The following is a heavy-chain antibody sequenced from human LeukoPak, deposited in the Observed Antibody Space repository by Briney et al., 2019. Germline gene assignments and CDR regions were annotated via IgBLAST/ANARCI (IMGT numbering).Heavy chain of an antibody. CDR3: ASQYYYDSSGYDGIA. D-gene: IGHD3-22*01. Sequence: PGGSLRLSCAASGFTFSSYAMHWVRQAPGKGLEWVAVISYDGSNKYYADSVKGRFTISRDNSKNTLYLQMNSLRAEDTAVYNCASQYYYDSSGYDGIAWGQGTLVTVSS. V-gene: IGHV3-30-3*01. CDR1: GFTFSSYA. J-gene: IGHJ5*02. CDR2: ISYDGSNK.